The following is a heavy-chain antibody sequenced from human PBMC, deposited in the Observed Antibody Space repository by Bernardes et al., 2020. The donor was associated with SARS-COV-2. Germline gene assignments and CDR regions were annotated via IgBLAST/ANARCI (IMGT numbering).Heavy chain of an antibody. Sequence: LSLTFTFSGASVNIGSDYWNWVRQPAGKGLEWIGRIYTSGSTKYNPSLNGRVTISIDRSMNQFSLKLNSVTAADTAVYYCARIKVYYDSNGQPAYYFDYWGQGTLVTVSS. CDR3: ARIKVYYDSNGQPAYYFDY. V-gene: IGHV4-61*02. CDR2: IYTSGST. J-gene: IGHJ4*02. D-gene: IGHD3-22*01. CDR1: GASVNIGSDY.